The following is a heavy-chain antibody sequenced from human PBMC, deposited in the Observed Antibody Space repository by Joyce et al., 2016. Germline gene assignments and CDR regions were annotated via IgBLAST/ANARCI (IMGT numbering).Heavy chain of an antibody. Sequence: QVQVVQSGAAVKEPGASVKVSCKTSGYTFTASYIHWVRLAPGQGLGWMGRLHPDSGATNYAEHFQGRVTLTRDTSINTAYMELTGLTSHDTAVYYCAKGGAGGYGGYLIYWGQGTLVTVSP. CDR3: AKGGAGGYGGYLIY. V-gene: IGHV1-2*06. D-gene: IGHD4-17*01. J-gene: IGHJ4*02. CDR1: GYTFTASY. CDR2: LHPDSGAT.